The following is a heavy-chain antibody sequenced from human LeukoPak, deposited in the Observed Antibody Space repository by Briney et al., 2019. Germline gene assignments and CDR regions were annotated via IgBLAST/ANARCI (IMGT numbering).Heavy chain of an antibody. J-gene: IGHJ4*02. CDR2: ISYDGSNK. CDR3: AKEAPSLGSGSYRSGVDY. Sequence: QPGRSLRLSCAASGFTFSSYGMHWVRQAPGKGLEWVAVISYDGSNKYYADSVKGRFTISRDNSKNTLYLQMNSLRAEDTAVYYCAKEAPSLGSGSYRSGVDYWGQGTLVTVSS. V-gene: IGHV3-30*18. CDR1: GFTFSSYG. D-gene: IGHD3-10*01.